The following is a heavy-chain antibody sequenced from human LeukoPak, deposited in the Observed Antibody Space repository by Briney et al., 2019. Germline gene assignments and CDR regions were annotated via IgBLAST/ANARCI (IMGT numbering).Heavy chain of an antibody. Sequence: PSETLSLTCAVYGGSFSGYYWSWIRQPPGKGLEWMGEINHSGSTNYNPSLKSRVIISVDTSKNQFSLKLSSVTAADTAVYYCARVSTYYYDSSPLHWGQGTLVTVSS. J-gene: IGHJ4*02. CDR3: ARVSTYYYDSSPLH. D-gene: IGHD3-22*01. CDR1: GGSFSGYY. CDR2: INHSGST. V-gene: IGHV4-34*01.